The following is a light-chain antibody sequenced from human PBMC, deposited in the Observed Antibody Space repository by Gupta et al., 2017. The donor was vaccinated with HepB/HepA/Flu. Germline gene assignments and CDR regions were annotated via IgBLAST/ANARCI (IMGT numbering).Light chain of an antibody. CDR3: QQYNNLPLT. J-gene: IGKJ4*01. CDR1: QDIDND. V-gene: IGKV1-33*01. CDR2: DAS. Sequence: DIKMTQSPSSLSASVGDRVTITCQASQDIDNDLHWYQQKPGKAPKLLIYDASNLETGVPSRFSGSGSGTDFTVTISSLQPEDIATYYCQQYNNLPLTFGGGTKVEIK.